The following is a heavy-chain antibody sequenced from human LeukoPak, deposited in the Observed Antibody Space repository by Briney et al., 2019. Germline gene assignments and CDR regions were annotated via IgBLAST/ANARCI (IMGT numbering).Heavy chain of an antibody. J-gene: IGHJ4*02. CDR1: GYTFTGYY. Sequence: AASVKVSCKASGYTFTGYYMHWVRQAPGQGLEWMGWINPNSGGTNYAQKFQGRVTMTRDTSISTAYMELSRLRSDDTAVYYCARDQELLWFGELLNLFAYWGQGTLVTVSS. V-gene: IGHV1-2*02. CDR2: INPNSGGT. CDR3: ARDQELLWFGELLNLFAY. D-gene: IGHD3-10*01.